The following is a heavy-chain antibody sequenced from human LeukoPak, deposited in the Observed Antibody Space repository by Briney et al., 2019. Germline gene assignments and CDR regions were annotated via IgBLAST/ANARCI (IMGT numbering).Heavy chain of an antibody. J-gene: IGHJ4*02. V-gene: IGHV4-59*01. CDR3: ARGIESYGDYGY. CDR2: MYNSGST. Sequence: SETLSLTCTVSGSSISGSYWSWIRQPPGKGLEWIAYMYNSGSTNYNPSLKSRVTISIDTSKNQFSLKLSSLTAADTAIYYCARGIESYGDYGYWGQGILVTVSS. CDR1: GSSISGSY. D-gene: IGHD4-17*01.